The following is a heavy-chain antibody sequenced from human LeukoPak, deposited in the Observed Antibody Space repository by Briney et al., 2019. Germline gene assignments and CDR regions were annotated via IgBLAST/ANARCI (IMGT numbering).Heavy chain of an antibody. CDR3: ARAVSGRFDY. CDR2: IYYSGST. D-gene: IGHD6-19*01. V-gene: IGHV4-59*08. Sequence: PSETLSLTCTVSGGSISIYYWNWIRQPPGKGLEWTGYIYYSGSTNYNPSLNSRVTISVDTSKNQFSLRLSSVTAADTAIYYCARAVSGRFDYWGQGTLVTVSS. CDR1: GGSISIYY. J-gene: IGHJ4*02.